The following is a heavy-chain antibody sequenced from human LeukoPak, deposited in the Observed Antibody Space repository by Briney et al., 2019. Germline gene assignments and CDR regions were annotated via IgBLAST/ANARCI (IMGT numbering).Heavy chain of an antibody. CDR2: INPSGGST. D-gene: IGHD6-6*01. CDR1: GYTFTSYY. Sequence: ASVKVSCKASGYTFTSYYMHWVRQAPGQGLEWMGIINPSGGSTSYAQKFQGRVTMTRDTSTSTVYMELSSLRSEDTAVYYCARDLSSIAARPSISTWFDPWGQGTLVTVSS. J-gene: IGHJ5*02. CDR3: ARDLSSIAARPSISTWFDP. V-gene: IGHV1-46*01.